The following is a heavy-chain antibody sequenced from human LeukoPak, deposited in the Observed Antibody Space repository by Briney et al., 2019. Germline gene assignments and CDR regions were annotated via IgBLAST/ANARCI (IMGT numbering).Heavy chain of an antibody. CDR1: GFIFSSYG. Sequence: AGSLRLSCAASGFIFSSYGMHWVRQARRKGVEWVAFIGLVESKKYYADSVRGRFTISRDNSKNTVYLQMNSLRADDTAVYYCAKDLPGWNYDYWGQGTLVTVSS. CDR3: AKDLPGWNYDY. D-gene: IGHD1-7*01. CDR2: IGLVESKK. V-gene: IGHV3-30*02. J-gene: IGHJ4*02.